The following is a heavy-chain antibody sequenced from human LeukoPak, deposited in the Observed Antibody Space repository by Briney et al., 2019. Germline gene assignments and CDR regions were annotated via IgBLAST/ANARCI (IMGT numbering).Heavy chain of an antibody. D-gene: IGHD4-17*01. V-gene: IGHV3-53*01. J-gene: IGHJ4*02. CDR1: GFTDTDNY. Sequence: GGSLRLSCAVSGFTDTDNYMMWVRQAPGKGLQWVSVVYPDGRTYYADSVKGRFTISRDNSRNTLLLQLNSLRADDTAVYYCARTNPVYGDYDYWGQGTLVTVSS. CDR3: ARTNPVYGDYDY. CDR2: VYPDGRT.